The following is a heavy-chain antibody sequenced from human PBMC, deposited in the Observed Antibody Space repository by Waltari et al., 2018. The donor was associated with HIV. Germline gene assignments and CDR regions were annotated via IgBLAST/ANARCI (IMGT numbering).Heavy chain of an antibody. Sequence: EVQLVESGGDLLKPGGCLRLSCAASGFTLNSVWRIWVRQAPGKGLEWVGRIKTKGDGGATDYAAAVKGRFTISRDDSKNTVYLQMNSLKIEDTAVYYCTSEEDYGSGSHFEYWGQGTLVTVSS. D-gene: IGHD3-10*01. CDR2: IKTKGDGGAT. J-gene: IGHJ4*02. CDR3: TSEEDYGSGSHFEY. V-gene: IGHV3-15*01. CDR1: GFTLNSVW.